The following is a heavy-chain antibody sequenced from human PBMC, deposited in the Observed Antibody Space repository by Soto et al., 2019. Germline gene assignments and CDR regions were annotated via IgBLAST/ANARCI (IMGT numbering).Heavy chain of an antibody. D-gene: IGHD3-10*01. CDR2: ISGSGGST. J-gene: IGHJ5*02. CDR1: AITFSSYA. V-gene: IGHV3-23*01. Sequence: GGSLRLSCAASAITFSSYAMSWVRQAPGKGRERGSGISGSGGSTYYADSVKGRFTISRDNSKNTLYLQMNSLRAEDTAVYYCARRMVRGVFNWFDPWGQGPLVTVSS. CDR3: ARRMVRGVFNWFDP.